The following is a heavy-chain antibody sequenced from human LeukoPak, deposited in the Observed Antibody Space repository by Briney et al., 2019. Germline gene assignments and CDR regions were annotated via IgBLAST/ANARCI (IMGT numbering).Heavy chain of an antibody. CDR1: GILVRSNY. Sequence: GGSLRLSCVASGILVRSNYMSWVRQAPGKGLEWVSFIDSTGSTYYADSVKGRFTISRDNSRNTLYLQMNSLRVEDTAVYYCARRERLGYSYGRGTLDIWGQGTMVTVSS. J-gene: IGHJ3*02. V-gene: IGHV3-66*01. CDR3: ARRERLGYSYGRGTLDI. CDR2: IDSTGST. D-gene: IGHD5-18*01.